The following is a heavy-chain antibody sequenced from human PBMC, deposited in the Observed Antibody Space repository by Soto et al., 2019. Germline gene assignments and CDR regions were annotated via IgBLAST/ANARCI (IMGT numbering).Heavy chain of an antibody. CDR2: ISGSGGST. D-gene: IGHD3-22*01. V-gene: IGHV3-23*01. J-gene: IGHJ4*02. CDR1: GFTFSSYA. Sequence: GRSLRLSCAASGFTFSSYAMSWVRQAPGKGLEWVSAISGSGGSTYYADSVKGRFTISRDNSKNTLYLQMNSLRAEDTAVYYCAKGAYYYDRSGYYSWGQGTLVTLSS. CDR3: AKGAYYYDRSGYYS.